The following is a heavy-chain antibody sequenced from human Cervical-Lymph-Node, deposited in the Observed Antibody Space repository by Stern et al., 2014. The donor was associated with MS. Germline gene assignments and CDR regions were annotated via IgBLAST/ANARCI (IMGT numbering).Heavy chain of an antibody. CDR2: INTNSGNP. D-gene: IGHD6-13*01. J-gene: IGHJ4*02. CDR1: GYTFASFS. Sequence: QVQLVQSGSELKKPGASVKVSCKTSGYTFASFSMNWVRQAPGQGLEWMGWINTNSGNPSYAPGFTGRFVFSLDPSVSTAYLQISSLKAEDTGVYYCAREARVAAGLPPLDYWGQGTLVTVSS. CDR3: AREARVAAGLPPLDY. V-gene: IGHV7-4-1*02.